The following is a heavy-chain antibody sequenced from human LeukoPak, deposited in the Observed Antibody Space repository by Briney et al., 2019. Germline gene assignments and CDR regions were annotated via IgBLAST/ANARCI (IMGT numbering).Heavy chain of an antibody. Sequence: ASVKVSCKASGYAFTGYYFHWVRQAPGQGLEWVGWIHPNNGDTNSAQKFQGRVTMTRDTSISTAYMELNRLTSDDTAVYYCARSNRDSFDYWGQGTLVTVFS. CDR1: GYAFTGYY. D-gene: IGHD1-14*01. CDR3: ARSNRDSFDY. V-gene: IGHV1-2*02. J-gene: IGHJ4*02. CDR2: IHPNNGDT.